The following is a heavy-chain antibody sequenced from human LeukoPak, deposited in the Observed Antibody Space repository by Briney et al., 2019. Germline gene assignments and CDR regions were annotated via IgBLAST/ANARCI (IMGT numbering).Heavy chain of an antibody. Sequence: GGSLRLSCAASGFTFSSYAMSWVRQAPGKGLEWVANIKQDGSEKYYVDSVKGRFTISRDNAKNSLYLQMNSLRAEDTAVYYCARDSSGDYWGQGTLVTVSS. CDR3: ARDSSGDY. J-gene: IGHJ4*02. V-gene: IGHV3-7*01. CDR1: GFTFSSYA. CDR2: IKQDGSEK.